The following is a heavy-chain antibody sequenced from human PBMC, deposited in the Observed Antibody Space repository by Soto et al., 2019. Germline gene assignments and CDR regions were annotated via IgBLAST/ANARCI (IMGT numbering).Heavy chain of an antibody. D-gene: IGHD4-17*01. CDR2: INPNSGGT. CDR3: ARAIYGGNTPRGY. Sequence: QVQLVQSGAEVKKPGASVKVSCKASGYTFTGYYMHWVRQAPGQGLEWMGWINPNSGGTNYAQKFQGRVTMTRDTSVSTAYMELCRLRSDDTAVYYCARAIYGGNTPRGYWGQGTLVTVSS. CDR1: GYTFTGYY. V-gene: IGHV1-2*02. J-gene: IGHJ4*02.